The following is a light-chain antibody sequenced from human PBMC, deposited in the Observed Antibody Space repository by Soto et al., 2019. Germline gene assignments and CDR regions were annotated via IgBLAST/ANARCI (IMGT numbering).Light chain of an antibody. CDR3: QQSYSTPPIT. V-gene: IGKV2-28*01. CDR2: LGS. CDR1: QSLLNSDGDNY. Sequence: DILMTQSPLSLPVTPGQPASISCRSSQSLLNSDGDNYLDWYLQRPGQSPQLLIYLGSKRASGVPDRFSGSGSGTDFTLTISSLQPEDFATYYCQQSYSTPPITFGQGTRLEIK. J-gene: IGKJ5*01.